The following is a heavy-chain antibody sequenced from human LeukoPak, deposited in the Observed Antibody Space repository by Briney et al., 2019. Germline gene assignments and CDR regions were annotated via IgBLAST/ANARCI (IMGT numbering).Heavy chain of an antibody. CDR3: ASDSSGYYDAFDI. J-gene: IGHJ3*02. CDR2: ISDSGGST. V-gene: IGHV3-23*01. D-gene: IGHD3-22*01. Sequence: LSGGSLRLSCAASGFTFSSYAMSWVRQAPGKGLEWVSAISDSGGSTYYVDSVKGRFTTSRNNSKNTLYLQMNSLRAEDTAVYYCASDSSGYYDAFDIWGQGTMVTVSS. CDR1: GFTFSSYA.